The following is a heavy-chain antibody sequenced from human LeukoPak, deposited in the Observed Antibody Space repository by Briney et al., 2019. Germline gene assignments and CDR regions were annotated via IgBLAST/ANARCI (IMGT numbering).Heavy chain of an antibody. Sequence: SETLSLTCTVSGGSISSGGYYWSWIRQHPGMGLEWIGYIYYSGSTYYNPSLKSRVTISVDTSKNQFSLKLSSVTAADTAVYYCARDPKYYPYGMDVWGQGTTVTVSS. D-gene: IGHD2/OR15-2a*01. CDR3: ARDPKYYPYGMDV. CDR2: IYYSGST. CDR1: GGSISSGGYY. V-gene: IGHV4-31*03. J-gene: IGHJ6*02.